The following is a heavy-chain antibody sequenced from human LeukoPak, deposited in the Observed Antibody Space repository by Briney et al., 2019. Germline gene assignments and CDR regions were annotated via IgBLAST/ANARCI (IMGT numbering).Heavy chain of an antibody. CDR3: ARGLSSSSLYYYMDA. CDR2: INHSGST. Sequence: SETLSLTCAVYGGSFSGYYWSWIRQPPGKGLEWIGEINHSGSTNYNPSLKSRVTISVDTSKNQFSLKLSSVTAADTAVYYCARGLSSSSLYYYMDAWGKGTTVTVSS. CDR1: GGSFSGYY. J-gene: IGHJ6*03. D-gene: IGHD6-6*01. V-gene: IGHV4-34*01.